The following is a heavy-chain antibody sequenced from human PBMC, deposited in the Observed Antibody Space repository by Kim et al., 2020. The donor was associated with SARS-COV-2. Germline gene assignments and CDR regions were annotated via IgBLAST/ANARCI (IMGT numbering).Heavy chain of an antibody. Sequence: GGSLRLSCAASGFTFSDYYMSWIRQAPGKGLEWVSYISSSSSYKNYADSVKGRFTISIDNAKNSLYLQMNSLRAEDTAVYYCARVGYDYVWGSYRDYYYYCGMHVGGQGNTLTVSS. CDR3: ARVGYDYVWGSYRDYYYYCGMHV. CDR2: ISSSSSYK. CDR1: GFTFSDYY. D-gene: IGHD3-16*02. V-gene: IGHV3-11*05. J-gene: IGHJ6*02.